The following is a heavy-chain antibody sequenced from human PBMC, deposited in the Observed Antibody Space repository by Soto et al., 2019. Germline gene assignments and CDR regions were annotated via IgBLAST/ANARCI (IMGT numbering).Heavy chain of an antibody. Sequence: SETLSLTCAASGGSISSSNWWSWVRQPPGKGLEWIGEIYHSGSTNYNPSLKSRVTISVDKSKNQFSLKLSSVTAADTAVYYCARGGHIAAKGAAGDYYYYGMDVWGQGTTVTVSS. D-gene: IGHD6-13*01. V-gene: IGHV4-4*02. CDR1: GGSISSSNW. CDR2: IYHSGST. CDR3: ARGGHIAAKGAAGDYYYYGMDV. J-gene: IGHJ6*02.